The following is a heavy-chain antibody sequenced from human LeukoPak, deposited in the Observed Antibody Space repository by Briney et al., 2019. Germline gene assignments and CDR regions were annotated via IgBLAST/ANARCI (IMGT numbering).Heavy chain of an antibody. CDR3: AKDYEQQLVPFDY. Sequence: GGSLRLSCAASGFTFSSYAMSWVRQAPGKGLEWVSTISGSGGSTYYADSVKGRFTISRDNSKNTLYLQMNSLRAEDTAVYYCAKDYEQQLVPFDYWGQGTLVTVSS. V-gene: IGHV3-23*01. J-gene: IGHJ4*02. D-gene: IGHD6-13*01. CDR1: GFTFSSYA. CDR2: ISGSGGST.